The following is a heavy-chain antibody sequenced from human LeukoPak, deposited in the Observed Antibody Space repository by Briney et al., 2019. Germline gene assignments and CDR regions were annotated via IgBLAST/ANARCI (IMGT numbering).Heavy chain of an antibody. CDR1: GYSFTSYW. D-gene: IGHD2-2*02. J-gene: IGHJ6*03. Sequence: GESLRISCKGSGYSFTSYWIGWVRQMPGKGLEWMGIIYPGDSDTRYSPSFQGQVTISADKSISTAYLQWSSLKASDTAMYYCARHPTQYCSSTSCYTGKYYYYYMDVWGKGTTVTVSS. V-gene: IGHV5-51*01. CDR3: ARHPTQYCSSTSCYTGKYYYYYMDV. CDR2: IYPGDSDT.